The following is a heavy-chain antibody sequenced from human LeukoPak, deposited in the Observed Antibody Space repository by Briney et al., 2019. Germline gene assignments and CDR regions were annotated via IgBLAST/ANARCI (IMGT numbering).Heavy chain of an antibody. J-gene: IGHJ4*02. CDR1: GFIFNNYA. CDR2: IIGSSGST. CDR3: AKGAYDYIEIAYFDY. V-gene: IGHV3-23*01. D-gene: IGHD5-12*01. Sequence: GGSLRLSCVASGFIFNNYAMKWVRQAPGKGLEWVSLIIGSSGSTFYADSVKGRFTISRDKSKNTLYLQMNSLRAEDTAVYYCAKGAYDYIEIAYFDYWGQGSLVTVSS.